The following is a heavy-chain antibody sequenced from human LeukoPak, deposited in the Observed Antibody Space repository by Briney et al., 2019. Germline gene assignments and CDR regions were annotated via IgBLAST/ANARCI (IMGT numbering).Heavy chain of an antibody. CDR1: GDFITSGNW. Sequence: SGTLSLTCAVSGDFITSGNWWSWFRQPPGKGLEWIGEIHHSVGTNYNPSLKSRVAVSMDKSKNQFSLRVTSVTAADTAMYYCARKGPATIADYWGRGTLVTVSS. V-gene: IGHV4-4*02. D-gene: IGHD4-11*01. CDR3: ARKGPATIADY. J-gene: IGHJ4*02. CDR2: IHHSVGT.